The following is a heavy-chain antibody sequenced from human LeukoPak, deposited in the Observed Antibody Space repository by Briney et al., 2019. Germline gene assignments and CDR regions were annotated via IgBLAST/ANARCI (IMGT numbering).Heavy chain of an antibody. D-gene: IGHD2-15*01. J-gene: IGHJ3*02. V-gene: IGHV1-2*02. CDR1: GYTFTSYY. Sequence: ASVKVSCKASGYTFTSYYMHWVRQAPGQGLEWMGWINPNSGGTNYAQKFQGRVTMTRDTSISTAYMELSRLRSDDTAVYYCARRYCSGGSCPINAFDIWGQGTMVTVSS. CDR3: ARRYCSGGSCPINAFDI. CDR2: INPNSGGT.